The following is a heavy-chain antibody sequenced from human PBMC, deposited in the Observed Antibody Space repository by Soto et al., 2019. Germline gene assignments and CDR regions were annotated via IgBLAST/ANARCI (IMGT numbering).Heavy chain of an antibody. CDR2: IYYSGST. J-gene: IGHJ4*02. Sequence: LSLTCTVSGGSISSGDYYWSWIRQPPGKGLEWIGYIYYSGSTYYNPSLKSRVTISVDTSKNQFSLKLSSVTAADTAVYYCARVDYDFWSGYYNFDYWGQGTLVTVSS. V-gene: IGHV4-30-4*01. D-gene: IGHD3-3*01. CDR1: GGSISSGDYY. CDR3: ARVDYDFWSGYYNFDY.